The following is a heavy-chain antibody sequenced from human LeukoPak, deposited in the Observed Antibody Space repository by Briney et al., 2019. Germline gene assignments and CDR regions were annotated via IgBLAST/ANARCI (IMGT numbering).Heavy chain of an antibody. CDR1: GFTFSSYA. CDR2: IKQDGSQQ. J-gene: IGHJ4*02. Sequence: GGSLRLSCAASGFTFSSYAMSWIRQAPGKGLEWVANIKQDGSQQYYLDSVEGRFTISRDNAKNSLYLQMNNLRAEDTAVYYCSNGIYSSSYWGQGTLVTVSS. V-gene: IGHV3-7*01. CDR3: SNGIYSSSY. D-gene: IGHD6-6*01.